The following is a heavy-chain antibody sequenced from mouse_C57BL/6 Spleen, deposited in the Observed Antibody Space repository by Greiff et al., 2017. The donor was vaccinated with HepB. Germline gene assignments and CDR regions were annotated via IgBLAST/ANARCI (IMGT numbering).Heavy chain of an antibody. Sequence: QVQLQQPGAELVKPGASVKLSCKASGYTFTSYWMQWVKQRPGQGLEWIGEIDPSDSYTNYNQKFKGKATLTVDTSSSTAYMQLSSLTSEDSAVYYCARARFITTVVATRYFDVWGTGTTVTVSS. CDR3: ARARFITTVVATRYFDV. CDR2: IDPSDSYT. CDR1: GYTFTSYW. J-gene: IGHJ1*03. D-gene: IGHD1-1*01. V-gene: IGHV1-50*01.